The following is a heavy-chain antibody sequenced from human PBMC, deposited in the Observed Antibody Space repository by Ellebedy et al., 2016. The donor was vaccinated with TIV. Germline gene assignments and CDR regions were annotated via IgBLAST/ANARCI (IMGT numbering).Heavy chain of an antibody. D-gene: IGHD1-26*01. J-gene: IGHJ4*02. CDR3: TTFRSPATLDY. V-gene: IGHV3-15*01. Sequence: GESLKISCAASGFSFNSYAMSWVRQAPGKGLEWVGRIKSKTDGGTTDYAAPVKGRFTISRDDSKNTLYLQMNSLKTEDTAVYYCTTFRSPATLDYWGQGTLVTVSS. CDR1: GFSFNSYA. CDR2: IKSKTDGGTT.